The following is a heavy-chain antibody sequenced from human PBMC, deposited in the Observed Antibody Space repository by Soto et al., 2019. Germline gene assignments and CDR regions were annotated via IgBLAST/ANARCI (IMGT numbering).Heavy chain of an antibody. CDR1: GGSTSGYH. CDR3: ARRPDGFDI. J-gene: IGHJ3*02. Sequence: QVQLHQWGAGLLKPSETLSLTCAVSGGSTSGYHWSWIRQPPGKGLEWIGQINHSGHTDYNSSLKSRVTRALDTSQNHFSLRLTSVTAADTSVYYCARRPDGFDIWGQGTVVTVSS. V-gene: IGHV4-34*01. CDR2: INHSGHT. D-gene: IGHD6-6*01.